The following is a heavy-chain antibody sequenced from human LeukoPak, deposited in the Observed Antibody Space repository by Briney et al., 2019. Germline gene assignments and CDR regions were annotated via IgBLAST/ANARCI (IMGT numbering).Heavy chain of an antibody. J-gene: IGHJ1*01. D-gene: IGHD3-9*01. CDR2: IYYSGST. V-gene: IGHV4-30-4*01. CDR3: ARGAPPPPYYDILTGYFFQH. Sequence: PSETLSLTCTVSGVSISSGDYYWRWVRQPPGKGLEWIGYIYYSGSTYYNPSLKSRVTISVDTSKNRFSLKLSSVTAADTAVYYCARGAPPPPYYDILTGYFFQHWGQGTLVTVSS. CDR1: GVSISSGDYY.